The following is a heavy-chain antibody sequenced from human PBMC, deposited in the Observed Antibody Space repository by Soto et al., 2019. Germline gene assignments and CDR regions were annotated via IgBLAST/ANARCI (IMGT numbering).Heavy chain of an antibody. V-gene: IGHV3-7*05. D-gene: IGHD2-8*01. J-gene: IGHJ6*02. CDR2: INEEGTER. CDR1: GFSFSSYW. Sequence: EVQLVESGGGLVQPGGSLRVSCAASGFSFSSYWMSWVRHGPGKGLEWVADINEEGTERYYADSVKGRFTISRDNGENSVYLQMNNLRVDDTAVYSCAKSPMVRTFHYGMEVWCQGTTVTVSS. CDR3: AKSPMVRTFHYGMEV.